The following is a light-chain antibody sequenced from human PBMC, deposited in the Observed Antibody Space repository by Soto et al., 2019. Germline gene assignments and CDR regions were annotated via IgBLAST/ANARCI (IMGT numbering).Light chain of an antibody. CDR1: SSNIGAGYD. CDR2: GNS. J-gene: IGLJ1*01. V-gene: IGLV1-40*01. Sequence: QSVLTQPPSVSGAPGQRVTISCTGSSSNIGAGYDVHWYQQLPGTAPKLLIYGNSNRPSGVPDRFSGSKSGTSASLAITGLQAEDEADYYCQSYDGSLVVFGTGTKLTVL. CDR3: QSYDGSLVV.